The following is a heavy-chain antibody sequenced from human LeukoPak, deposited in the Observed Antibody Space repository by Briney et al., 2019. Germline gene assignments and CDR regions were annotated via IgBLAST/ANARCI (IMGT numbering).Heavy chain of an antibody. Sequence: PGGSLRLSCAASGFTFSSYAMHWVRQAPGKGLEWVAVISYDGSNKYYADSVKGRFTISRDNSKNTLYLQMNSLRAEDTAVYYCARSSLEYYDFWSGYYDYFDYWGQGTLVTVSS. V-gene: IGHV3-30-3*01. CDR2: ISYDGSNK. J-gene: IGHJ4*02. CDR3: ARSSLEYYDFWSGYYDYFDY. CDR1: GFTFSSYA. D-gene: IGHD3-3*01.